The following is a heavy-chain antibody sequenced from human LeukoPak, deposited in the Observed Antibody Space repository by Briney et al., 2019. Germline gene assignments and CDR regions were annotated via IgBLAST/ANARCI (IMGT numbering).Heavy chain of an antibody. CDR1: GGSISSYY. CDR3: AVVDTAMALFDY. CDR2: IYYSGST. D-gene: IGHD5-18*01. Sequence: SETLSLTCTVSGGSISSYYWSWIRQPPGKGLGWIGYIYYSGSTNYNPSLKSRVTISVDTSKNQFSLKLSSVTAADTAVYYCAVVDTAMALFDYWGQGTLVTVSS. J-gene: IGHJ4*02. V-gene: IGHV4-59*01.